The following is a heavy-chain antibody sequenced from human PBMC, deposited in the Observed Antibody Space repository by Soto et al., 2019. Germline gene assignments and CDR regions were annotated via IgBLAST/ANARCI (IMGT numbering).Heavy chain of an antibody. J-gene: IGHJ4*02. CDR2: ISGSGGST. CDR1: GFTFSSYA. V-gene: IGHV3-23*01. CDR3: AVLVVAAYDY. Sequence: EVQLLESGGGLVQPGGSLRLSCAASGFTFSSYAMSWVSKAPGKGMEWVSAISGSGGSTYYAVSVKGRFTSSRDNSKNTLYLQMNSLTAEDTALYYCAVLVVAAYDYWVQGSLATVSS. D-gene: IGHD2-15*01.